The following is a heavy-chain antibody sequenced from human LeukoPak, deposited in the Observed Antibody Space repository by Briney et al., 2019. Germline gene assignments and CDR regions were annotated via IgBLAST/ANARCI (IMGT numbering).Heavy chain of an antibody. CDR1: GFTFDDYG. D-gene: IGHD2-21*02. J-gene: IGHJ4*02. CDR2: INWSGGST. CDR3: AKDGHCGGDCYKSAPDY. Sequence: PGGSLRLSCAASGFTFDDYGMSWVRQAPGKGLEWVSGINWSGGSTGYTDSVKGRFTISRDNAKNSLYLQMNSLRAEDTAVYYCAKDGHCGGDCYKSAPDYWGQGTLVTVSS. V-gene: IGHV3-20*04.